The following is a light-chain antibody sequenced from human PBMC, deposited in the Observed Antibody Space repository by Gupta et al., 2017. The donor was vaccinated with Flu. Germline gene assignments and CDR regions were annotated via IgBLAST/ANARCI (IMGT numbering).Light chain of an antibody. CDR1: STDVGSYNL. CDR3: GSYAGRDSWV. Sequence: SITISCTGTSTDVGSYNLVSWFQHHPGKAPQLMIYEVNKRPSGISSRFSGSKSGNTASLTISGLQAEDEADYFCGSYAGRDSWVFGGGTSLTVL. CDR2: EVN. J-gene: IGLJ3*02. V-gene: IGLV2-23*02.